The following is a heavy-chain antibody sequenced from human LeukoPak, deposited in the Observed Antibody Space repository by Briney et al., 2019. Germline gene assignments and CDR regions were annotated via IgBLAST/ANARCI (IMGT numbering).Heavy chain of an antibody. D-gene: IGHD3-9*01. CDR1: GGSISSYY. CDR2: FYYSGST. CDR3: ARGFRDYDILTGYPTYYYGMDV. Sequence: SETLSLTCTVSGGSISSYYWSWIRQPPGKGLEWIGYFYYSGSTNYNPSLKSRVTISVDTSKNQFSLKLSSVTAADTAVYYCARGFRDYDILTGYPTYYYGMDVWGQGTTVTVSS. V-gene: IGHV4-59*01. J-gene: IGHJ6*02.